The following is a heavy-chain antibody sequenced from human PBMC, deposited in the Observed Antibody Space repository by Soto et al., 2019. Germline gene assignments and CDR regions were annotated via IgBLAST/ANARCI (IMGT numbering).Heavy chain of an antibody. CDR2: ISYDGSNK. J-gene: IGHJ4*02. V-gene: IGHV3-30-3*01. CDR1: GFTFSSYA. D-gene: IGHD3-16*01. Sequence: QVQLVESGGGVVQPGRSLRLSCAASGFTFSSYAMHWVRQAPGKGLEWVAVISYDGSNKYYADSVKGRFTISRDNSKNTLYLQMNSLRAEDTAVYYCALGGGFLDYWGQGTLVTVSS. CDR3: ALGGGFLDY.